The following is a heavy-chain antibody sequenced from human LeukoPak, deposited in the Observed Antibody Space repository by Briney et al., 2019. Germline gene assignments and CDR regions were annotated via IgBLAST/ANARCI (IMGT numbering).Heavy chain of an antibody. CDR3: ASRDYYDSSAYPYDAFDI. V-gene: IGHV4-39*07. J-gene: IGHJ3*02. Sequence: SETLSLTCTVSGGSISSSSFYWGWIRQPPGKGLEWIGSIYYSGSTYYNLSLKSRVTISVDTSKNQFSLKLSSVTAADTAVYYCASRDYYDSSAYPYDAFDIWGQGTMVTVSS. CDR1: GGSISSSSFY. D-gene: IGHD3-22*01. CDR2: IYYSGST.